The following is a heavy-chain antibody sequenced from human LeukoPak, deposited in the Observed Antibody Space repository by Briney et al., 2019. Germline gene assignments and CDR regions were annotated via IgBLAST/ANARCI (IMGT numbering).Heavy chain of an antibody. V-gene: IGHV6-1*01. Sequence: SQTLSLTCAISGDSVSTNSAAWNRIRQSPSRGLEWLGRTYYRSKWYNDYAESVKSRITINPDTSKNQFSLQLNSVTPEDTAVYYCAGSSGGDINYWGQGTLVTVSS. CDR3: AGSSGGDINY. CDR1: GDSVSTNSAA. J-gene: IGHJ4*02. D-gene: IGHD2-15*01. CDR2: TYYRSKWYN.